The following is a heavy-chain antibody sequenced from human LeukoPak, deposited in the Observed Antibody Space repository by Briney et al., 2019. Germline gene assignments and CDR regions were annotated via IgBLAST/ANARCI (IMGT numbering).Heavy chain of an antibody. CDR2: ISSSSSYI. D-gene: IGHD6-13*01. J-gene: IGHJ4*02. CDR3: ARDPYHSSSWYGYDY. V-gene: IGHV3-21*04. CDR1: GFTFSSYS. Sequence: GGSLRLSCAASGFTFSSYSMNWVRQAPGKGLEWVSSISSSSSYIYYADSVKGRFTISRDNAKNSLYLQMNSLRAEDTAVYYCARDPYHSSSWYGYDYWGQGTLVTVSS.